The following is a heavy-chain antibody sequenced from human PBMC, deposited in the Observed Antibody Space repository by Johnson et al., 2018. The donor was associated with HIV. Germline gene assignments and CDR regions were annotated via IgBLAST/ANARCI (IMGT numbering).Heavy chain of an antibody. CDR2: ISSSGSSK. D-gene: IGHD5-12*01. J-gene: IGHJ3*02. Sequence: QVQLVESGGGEVQPGRSLRLSCAASGFTFSDYYMNWIRQAPGKGLEWISAISSSGSSKYYTDSVKGRFTISRDNAKNSLFLQMNSLRTEDTAVYYCAREKWLQLGTFDIWGQGTMVTVSS. V-gene: IGHV3-11*04. CDR3: AREKWLQLGTFDI. CDR1: GFTFSDYY.